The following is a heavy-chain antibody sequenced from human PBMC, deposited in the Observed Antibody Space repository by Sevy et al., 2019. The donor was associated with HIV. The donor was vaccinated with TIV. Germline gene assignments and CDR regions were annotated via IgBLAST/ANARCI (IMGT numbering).Heavy chain of an antibody. Sequence: GGSPRLSCAASGFTFSSYGMHWVRQAPGKGLEWVAVISYDGSNKYYADSVKGRFTISRDNSKNTLYLQMNSLRAEDTAVYYCAKGRVLLWFGELDSDFDYWGQGTLVTVSS. D-gene: IGHD3-10*01. CDR3: AKGRVLLWFGELDSDFDY. V-gene: IGHV3-30*18. CDR2: ISYDGSNK. CDR1: GFTFSSYG. J-gene: IGHJ4*02.